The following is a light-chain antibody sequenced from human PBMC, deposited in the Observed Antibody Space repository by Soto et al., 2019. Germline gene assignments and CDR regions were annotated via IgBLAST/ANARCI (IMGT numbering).Light chain of an antibody. CDR1: QSISDY. J-gene: IGKJ5*01. CDR2: ASS. CDR3: QQLNTSTFT. Sequence: DIQMTQSPSSLSASVGDRVTITWGANQSISDYLNWYQKKPGKAPKFLIYASSSLQSGVPSRLSGSGYGTEFTITISGMLNEDFETYQCQQLNTSTFTFGQGTRLEIK. V-gene: IGKV1-9*01.